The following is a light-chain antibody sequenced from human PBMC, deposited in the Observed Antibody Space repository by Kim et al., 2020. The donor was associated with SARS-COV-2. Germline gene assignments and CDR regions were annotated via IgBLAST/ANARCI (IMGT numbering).Light chain of an antibody. V-gene: IGLV3-19*01. J-gene: IGLJ1*01. CDR1: SLRRYY. CDR2: DKN. CDR3: NSRDSSGNSFV. Sequence: ALGKTGRITCQEESLRRYYASLYRQKPGQAPVLVIYDKNNRPSGIPDRFSGSNSGNTASLTITGAQAKDEADYYCNSRDSSGNSFVFATGTKVTVL.